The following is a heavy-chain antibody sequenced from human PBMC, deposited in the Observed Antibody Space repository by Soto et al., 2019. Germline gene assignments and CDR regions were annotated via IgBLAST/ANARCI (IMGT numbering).Heavy chain of an antibody. CDR1: GGSISSSSYY. CDR2: IYYSGST. V-gene: IGHV4-39*01. D-gene: IGHD6-13*01. CDR3: ARQGQQQLVRPTFFDY. Sequence: SETLSLTCTVSGGSISSSSYYWSWIRQPPGKGLEWIGSIYYSGSTYYNPSLKSRVTISVDTSKNQFSLKLSSVTAADTAVYYCARQGQQQLVRPTFFDYWGQGTLVTVSS. J-gene: IGHJ4*02.